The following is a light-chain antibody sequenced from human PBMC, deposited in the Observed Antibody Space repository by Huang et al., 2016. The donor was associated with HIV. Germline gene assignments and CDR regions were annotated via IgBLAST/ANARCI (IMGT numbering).Light chain of an antibody. V-gene: IGKV3-20*01. Sequence: EIVLTQSPDTLSLSPGERATLSCRATQGVDASSLAWYQHKPGQPPRLLIYHASRRVTAIPDKFSGSGSGTDFTLTISRVEPEDFAVYYCQHFSSSPPVWTFGQGTKVEIK. CDR3: QHFSSSPPVWT. CDR2: HAS. CDR1: QGVDASS. J-gene: IGKJ1*01.